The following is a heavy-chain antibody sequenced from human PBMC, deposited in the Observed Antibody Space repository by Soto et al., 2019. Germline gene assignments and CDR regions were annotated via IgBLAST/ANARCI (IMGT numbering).Heavy chain of an antibody. CDR2: ISGSGGST. Sequence: GGSLRLSCAASGFTFSSYAMSWVRQAPGKGLEWVSAISGSGGSTYYADSVKGRFTISRDNSKNTLYLQMNSLRAEDTAVYYCAKGMTTVIFGQYYYYMDVWGKGTTVTVSS. CDR1: GFTFSSYA. D-gene: IGHD4-4*01. V-gene: IGHV3-23*01. J-gene: IGHJ6*03. CDR3: AKGMTTVIFGQYYYYMDV.